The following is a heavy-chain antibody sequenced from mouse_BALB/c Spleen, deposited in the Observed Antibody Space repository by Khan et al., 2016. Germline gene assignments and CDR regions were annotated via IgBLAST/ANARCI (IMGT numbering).Heavy chain of an antibody. Sequence: EVQLQESGPGLVKPSQSLSLTCTVTGYSITSDYAWNWIRQFPGNKLEWMGYISYSGTTTYNPYLKSRISITRDTSKNQFFLQLNSVTTEDTATYYCARWLDAMDYWGQGTSVTVSS. CDR2: ISYSGTT. CDR3: ARWLDAMDY. J-gene: IGHJ4*01. CDR1: GYSITSDYA. D-gene: IGHD2-2*01. V-gene: IGHV3-2*02.